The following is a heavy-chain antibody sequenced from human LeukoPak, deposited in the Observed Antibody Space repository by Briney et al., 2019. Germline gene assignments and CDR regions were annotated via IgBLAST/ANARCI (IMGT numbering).Heavy chain of an antibody. CDR3: ARGRQEVSMIVVVMTGVSYYLDV. J-gene: IGHJ6*03. D-gene: IGHD3-22*01. V-gene: IGHV4-34*01. Sequence: PSETLSLTCAVYGGSFSGYYWTWIRQAPGKGLEWIGEINPSGRVSYNPSLKSRLTISVDASKNQFSLNLGSLTAADTAVYYCARGRQEVSMIVVVMTGVSYYLDVWGKGTTVTVS. CDR2: INPSGRV. CDR1: GGSFSGYY.